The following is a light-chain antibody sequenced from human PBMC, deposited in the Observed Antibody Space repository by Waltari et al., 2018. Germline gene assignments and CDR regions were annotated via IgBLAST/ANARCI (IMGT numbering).Light chain of an antibody. CDR1: SSHIGHNY. V-gene: IGLV1-51*01. J-gene: IGLJ2*01. CDR2: DNN. Sequence: QSVLTQPPSVSAAPGQKVTISCSVRSSHIGHNYVSWYQQLPGTAPKLLIYDNNKRPSGIPDRFSGSKSGTSATLGITGLQTGDEADYYCGTWDSSLSAVVFGGGTKLTVL. CDR3: GTWDSSLSAVV.